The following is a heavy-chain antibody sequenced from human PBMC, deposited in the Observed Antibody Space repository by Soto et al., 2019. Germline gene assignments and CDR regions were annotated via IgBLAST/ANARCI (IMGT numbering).Heavy chain of an antibody. V-gene: IGHV3-23*01. CDR1: GFTFSSYA. D-gene: IGHD6-19*01. CDR2: ISGSGGST. J-gene: IGHJ6*03. Sequence: EVQLLESGGGLVQPGGSLRLSCAASGFTFSSYAMSWVRQAPGKGLEWVSAISGSGGSTYYADSVKGRFTISRDNSKNTLYLQMNSLSAEDTAVYYCAIDGVAGNGYYYYYMDVWGKGTTVTVSS. CDR3: AIDGVAGNGYYYYYMDV.